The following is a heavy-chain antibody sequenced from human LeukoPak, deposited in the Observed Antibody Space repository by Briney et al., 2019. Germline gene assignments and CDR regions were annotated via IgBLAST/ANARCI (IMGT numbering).Heavy chain of an antibody. Sequence: GESLQISCKSSGSMFTSHWIGWVRQMPGRGLEWMGIVFPGDSDTRYNPSFQGQVTISADKSISTAYLQWSSLKASDTAIYYCAKHGGTYSTSWYDYWGQGTLVTVSS. CDR3: AKHGGTYSTSWYDY. J-gene: IGHJ4*02. V-gene: IGHV5-51*01. CDR1: GSMFTSHW. D-gene: IGHD6-13*01. CDR2: VFPGDSDT.